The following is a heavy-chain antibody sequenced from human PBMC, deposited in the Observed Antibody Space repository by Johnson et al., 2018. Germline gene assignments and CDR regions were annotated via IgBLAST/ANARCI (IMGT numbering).Heavy chain of an antibody. D-gene: IGHD5-24*01. CDR1: GGTFSSYA. V-gene: IGHV1-69*12. CDR2: IIPIFGTA. J-gene: IGHJ3*02. CDR3: ANTHVEMATIGGAFDI. Sequence: QVQLVQSGAEVKKPGSSVKVSCKASGGTFSSYAISWVRQAPGQGLEWMGGIIPIFGTANYAQKFQGRVTITADGSTSTAYMELSGLRSEDSAVYFCANTHVEMATIGGAFDIWGQGTMVTGAS.